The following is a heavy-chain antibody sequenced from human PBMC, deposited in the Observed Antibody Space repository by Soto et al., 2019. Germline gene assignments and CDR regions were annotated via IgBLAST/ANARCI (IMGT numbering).Heavy chain of an antibody. J-gene: IGHJ5*02. D-gene: IGHD3-9*01. V-gene: IGHV4-34*01. CDR1: GGSFSGYY. CDR3: ARQGGRYNHNPYLSRNNWFDP. CDR2: INHSGST. Sequence: SETLSLTCAVYGGSFSGYYWSWIRQPPGKGLEWIGEINHSGSTNYNPSLKSRVTISVDTSKNQFSLKLSSVTAADTAVYYCARQGGRYNHNPYLSRNNWFDPCGQGTLVTVSS.